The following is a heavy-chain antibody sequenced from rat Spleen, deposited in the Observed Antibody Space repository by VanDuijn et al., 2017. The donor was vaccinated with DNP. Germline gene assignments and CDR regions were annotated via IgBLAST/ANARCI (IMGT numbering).Heavy chain of an antibody. CDR3: ARHYSSYMGAMDA. V-gene: IGHV5S11*01. J-gene: IGHJ4*01. Sequence: EVQLVESGGGLVQPGRSKILSCAASGFTFSNYYMAWVRQAPTKGLEWVASISTGGGNTYYRDSVKGRFTISRDNAKSTLYLQMDSLRSEETATYYCARHYSSYMGAMDAWGQGTSVTVSS. D-gene: IGHD1-2*01. CDR2: ISTGGGNT. CDR1: GFTFSNYY.